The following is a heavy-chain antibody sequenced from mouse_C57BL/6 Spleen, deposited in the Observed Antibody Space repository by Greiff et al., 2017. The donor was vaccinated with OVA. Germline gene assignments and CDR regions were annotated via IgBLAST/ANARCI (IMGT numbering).Heavy chain of an antibody. Sequence: QVQLQQPGAELVKPGASVKMSCKASGYTFTSYWITWVKQRPGQGLEWIGDIYPGSGSTNYNEKFKSKATLTVDTSSSTAYMQLSSLTSEDSAVYYCAREGDQAGAMDYWGQGTSVTVSS. J-gene: IGHJ4*01. V-gene: IGHV1-55*01. CDR1: GYTFTSYW. D-gene: IGHD3-2*02. CDR2: IYPGSGST. CDR3: AREGDQAGAMDY.